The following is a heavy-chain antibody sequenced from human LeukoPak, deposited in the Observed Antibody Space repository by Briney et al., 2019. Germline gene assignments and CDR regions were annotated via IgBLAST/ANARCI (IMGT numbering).Heavy chain of an antibody. J-gene: IGHJ4*02. CDR3: ARDVSTSGVPAATYY. Sequence: ASVTVSCKASGYTFTSYYMHWVRQAPGQGLEWMGIINPSGGSTSYAQKFQGRVTMTRDTSTSTVYMELSSPRSEDTAVYYCARDVSTSGVPAATYYWGQGTLVTVSS. V-gene: IGHV1-46*01. CDR1: GYTFTSYY. D-gene: IGHD2-2*01. CDR2: INPSGGST.